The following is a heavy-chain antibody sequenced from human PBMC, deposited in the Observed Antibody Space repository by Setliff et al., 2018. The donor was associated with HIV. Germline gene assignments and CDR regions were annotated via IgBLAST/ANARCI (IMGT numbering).Heavy chain of an antibody. CDR2: ISTETGTP. V-gene: IGHV7-4-1*01. D-gene: IGHD4-17*01. J-gene: IGHJ2*01. Sequence: ASVKVSCKASGYTFTTFGLSWVRQAPGQGLEWMGWISTETGTPMYAQGFTGRFVFSLDTSISTAYLQIDSLNAEDTAVYYCARYGSDWFFDLWGRGTLVTVSS. CDR3: ARYGSDWFFDL. CDR1: GYTFTTFG.